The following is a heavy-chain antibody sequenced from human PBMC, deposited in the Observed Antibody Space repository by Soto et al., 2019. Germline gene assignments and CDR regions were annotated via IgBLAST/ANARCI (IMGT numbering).Heavy chain of an antibody. CDR3: ACIFSGGYGYGFYYYGMDV. J-gene: IGHJ6*02. D-gene: IGHD5-18*01. Sequence: SETLSLTCPVSGGSISSDSYYWGWIRQSPEKGLEWIASISYSGSTYYNPTLKSRLIISVDTSKSQFSLKLSSVTAADTAVYYCACIFSGGYGYGFYYYGMDVWGQGTTVTVSS. CDR1: GGSISSDSYY. CDR2: ISYSGST. V-gene: IGHV4-39*01.